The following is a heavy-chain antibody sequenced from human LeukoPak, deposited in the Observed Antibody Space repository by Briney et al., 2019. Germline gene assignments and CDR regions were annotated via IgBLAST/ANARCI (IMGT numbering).Heavy chain of an antibody. CDR3: AKRGGYSYGYLDY. J-gene: IGHJ4*02. CDR2: ISGSGGST. Sequence: PGGSLRLSCAASGFTFSSFGMNWVRQAPGKGLEWVSAISGSGGSTYYADSVKGRFTISRDNSKNTLYLQMNSLRAEDTAVYYCAKRGGYSYGYLDYWGQGTLVTVSS. CDR1: GFTFSSFG. V-gene: IGHV3-23*01. D-gene: IGHD5-18*01.